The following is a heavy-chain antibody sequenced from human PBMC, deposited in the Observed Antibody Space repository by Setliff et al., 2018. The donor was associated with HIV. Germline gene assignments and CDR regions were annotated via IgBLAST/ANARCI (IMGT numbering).Heavy chain of an antibody. V-gene: IGHV1-2*02. CDR2: INPNSGAT. J-gene: IGHJ5*02. Sequence: RASVKVSCKTSGYTFTNYGISWVRQAPGQGLEWMGWINPNSGATNYAQNFQGRVTMTRDTSISTAYMDLSSLTSDDTAVYYCAVASIVSTARWNHWGRGTLVTVSS. D-gene: IGHD1-26*01. CDR1: GYTFTNYG. CDR3: AVASIVSTARWNH.